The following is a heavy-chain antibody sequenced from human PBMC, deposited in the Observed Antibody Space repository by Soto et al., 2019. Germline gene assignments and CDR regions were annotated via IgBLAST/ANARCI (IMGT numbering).Heavy chain of an antibody. J-gene: IGHJ4*02. Sequence: SETLSLTCAVYGGSFSGYYWSWIRQPPGKGLEWIGEINHSGSTNYNPSLKSRVTISVDTSKNQFSPKLSSVTAADTAVYYCARGLRRDPYFDYWGQGTLVIVSS. V-gene: IGHV4-34*01. CDR3: ARGLRRDPYFDY. CDR1: GGSFSGYY. CDR2: INHSGST.